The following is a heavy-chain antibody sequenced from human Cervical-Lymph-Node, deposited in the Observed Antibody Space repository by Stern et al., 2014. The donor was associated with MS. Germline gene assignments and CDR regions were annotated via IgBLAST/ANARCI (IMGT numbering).Heavy chain of an antibody. Sequence: EVQLLESGGGLVQPGGSLRLSCAASGFAFSRYWMHWVRQAPGKGLVLVSRINGDGTSTTYADSVKGRMTISKDNAKNMLYLQMDSLSAEDTAVYFCARASAPYGMDVWGPGTTVTVSS. CDR3: ARASAPYGMDV. D-gene: IGHD2-2*01. CDR1: GFAFSRYW. V-gene: IGHV3-74*03. J-gene: IGHJ6*02. CDR2: INGDGTST.